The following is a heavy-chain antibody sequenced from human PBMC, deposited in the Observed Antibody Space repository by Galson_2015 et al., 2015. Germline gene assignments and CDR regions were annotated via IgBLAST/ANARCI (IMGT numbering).Heavy chain of an antibody. Sequence: ETLSLTCTVSGGSVSSGSYYWSWIRQPPGKGLEWIGYMIYSGSTNYNPSLKSRVTISVDTSKNQFSLKLSSVTAADTAVYYCAGSLRYCSSSSCSDYYYYMDVWGKGTTVTVSS. CDR2: MIYSGST. J-gene: IGHJ6*03. CDR1: GGSVSSGSYY. CDR3: AGSLRYCSSSSCSDYYYYMDV. D-gene: IGHD2-2*01. V-gene: IGHV4-61*01.